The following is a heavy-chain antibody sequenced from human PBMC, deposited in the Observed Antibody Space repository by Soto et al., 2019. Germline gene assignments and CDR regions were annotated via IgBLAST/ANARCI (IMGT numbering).Heavy chain of an antibody. CDR3: ARNDGVDY. CDR1: GFTFSIYS. Sequence: EVQLVESGGGLVKPGGSLRLSCAASGFTFSIYSMNWVRQAPGKGLEWVSSITTSGSYIYYADSMKGRFTISRDNAKNSLYLQMKSLRAEDTAVYYCARNDGVDYWGQGTLVTVSS. J-gene: IGHJ4*02. D-gene: IGHD1-1*01. V-gene: IGHV3-21*01. CDR2: ITTSGSYI.